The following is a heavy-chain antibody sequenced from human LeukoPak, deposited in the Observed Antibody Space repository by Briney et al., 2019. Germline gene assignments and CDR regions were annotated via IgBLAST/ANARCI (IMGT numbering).Heavy chain of an antibody. J-gene: IGHJ4*02. CDR1: GFTFSSYA. CDR2: ISYDGSNK. V-gene: IGHV3-30-3*01. Sequence: GRSRRLSCAASGFTFSSYAMHWVRQAPGKGLEWVAVISYDGSNKYYADSVKGRFTISRDNSKNTLYLQMNSLRAEDTAVYHCAKDNEVVPAAIDYWGQGTLVTVSS. CDR3: AKDNEVVPAAIDY. D-gene: IGHD2-2*01.